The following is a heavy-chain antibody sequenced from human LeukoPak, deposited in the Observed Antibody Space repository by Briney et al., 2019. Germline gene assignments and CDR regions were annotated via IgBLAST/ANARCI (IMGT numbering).Heavy chain of an antibody. CDR2: FYRGDST. J-gene: IGHJ4*02. D-gene: IGHD2-15*01. Sequence: PGGSLRPSCAASGFTVSSGYMYWVRQAPGKGLEWVSFFYRGDSTYYAESVRGRFTISRDNSKNTLYLLMNSLIPEDTAVYYCAREVVSSPSYFDSWGQGTLVTVSS. V-gene: IGHV3-53*01. CDR3: AREVVSSPSYFDS. CDR1: GFTVSSGY.